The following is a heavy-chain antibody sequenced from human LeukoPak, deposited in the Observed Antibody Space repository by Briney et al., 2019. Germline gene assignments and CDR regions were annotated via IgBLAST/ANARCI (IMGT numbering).Heavy chain of an antibody. D-gene: IGHD3-9*01. CDR1: GYTFTNYD. CDR2: VNPYSGNT. V-gene: IGHV1-8*03. Sequence: ASVKVSCKASGYTFTNYDINWVRQATGQGLEWMGWVNPYSGNTGYAQKFQGRVTITRNTAISTAYMELSSLTSEDTAVYYCVRGDRNYDILTGYSKSWFDPWGQGTLVTVSS. CDR3: VRGDRNYDILTGYSKSWFDP. J-gene: IGHJ5*02.